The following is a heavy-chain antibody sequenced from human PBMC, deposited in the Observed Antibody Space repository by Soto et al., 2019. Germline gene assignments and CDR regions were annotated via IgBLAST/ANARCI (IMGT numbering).Heavy chain of an antibody. D-gene: IGHD5-18*01. V-gene: IGHV3-48*01. J-gene: IGHJ6*02. CDR2: IRSSSSPK. Sequence: GGSLRLSGASSGFIFSSYSMNWVRQAPGKGLEWVSYIRSSSSPKYYADSVKGRSTISRDNSKNTLYLQMNSLRAEDTAVYYCANSEYSRYKNIDVWGQGTTVTVSS. CDR1: GFIFSSYS. CDR3: ANSEYSRYKNIDV.